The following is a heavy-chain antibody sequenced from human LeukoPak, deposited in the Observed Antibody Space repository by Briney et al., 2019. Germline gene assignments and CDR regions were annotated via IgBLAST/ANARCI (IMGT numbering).Heavy chain of an antibody. CDR2: INTYNGKT. D-gene: IGHD6-19*01. J-gene: IGHJ4*02. CDR3: ARVPKKWLALYYFDY. Sequence: ASVKVSCKASGYTFTNYGLSWVRQDPGHGLEWMGWINTYNGKTTYAPRFEGRLTMTTDTSTGTAYMDLRSLISDDTAVYYCARVPKKWLALYYFDYWGQGTLVTVSS. CDR1: GYTFTNYG. V-gene: IGHV1-18*01.